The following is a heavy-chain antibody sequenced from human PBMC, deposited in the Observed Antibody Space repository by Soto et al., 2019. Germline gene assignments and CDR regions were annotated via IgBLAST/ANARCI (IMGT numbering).Heavy chain of an antibody. V-gene: IGHV4-34*01. CDR1: GGSFSGYY. Sequence: PSETLSLTCSIYGGSFSGYYWSWIRQPPGKGLEWIGEINHSGNTNYNPSLKSRVTMSVDTSNNQFSLKLSSVTAADTAVYYCARDGYDGSGSPYPAYWGPGTQVTVSS. D-gene: IGHD3-10*01. CDR3: ARDGYDGSGSPYPAY. J-gene: IGHJ4*02. CDR2: INHSGNT.